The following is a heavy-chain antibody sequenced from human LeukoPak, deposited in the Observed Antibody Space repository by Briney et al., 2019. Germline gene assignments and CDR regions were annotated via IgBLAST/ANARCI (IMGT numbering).Heavy chain of an antibody. Sequence: ASVKVSCKASGYTFTSYDINWVRQATGQGLEWMGWINPNSGGTNYAQKFQGRVTMTRDTSISTAYMELSRLRSDDTAVYYCARELRLPHAFDIWGQGTMVTVSS. CDR1: GYTFTSYD. CDR3: ARELRLPHAFDI. V-gene: IGHV1-2*02. CDR2: INPNSGGT. J-gene: IGHJ3*02.